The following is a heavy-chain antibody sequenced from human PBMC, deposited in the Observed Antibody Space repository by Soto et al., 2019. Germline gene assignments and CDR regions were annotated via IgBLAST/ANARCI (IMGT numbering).Heavy chain of an antibody. CDR1: GFTFNTYS. J-gene: IGHJ3*02. CDR3: VRAPNYIYLYDAFDI. Sequence: AGGSLRLSCAASGFTFNTYSMNWVRQAPGKGLEWVSCISGSSNYIYYADSVKGRFTISRDNAKNSLYLQLDSLRAEDTAVYYCVRAPNYIYLYDAFDIWGQGQWSPSPQ. V-gene: IGHV3-21*01. D-gene: IGHD1-7*01. CDR2: ISGSSNYI.